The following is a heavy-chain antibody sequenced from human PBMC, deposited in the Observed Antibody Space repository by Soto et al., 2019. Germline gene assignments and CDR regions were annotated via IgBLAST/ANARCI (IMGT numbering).Heavy chain of an antibody. Sequence: QLQLQESGPGLVKASETLSLTCTVSGGSISRTNYYWGWVSQPPGQGLEWIGNIFYSGRTHYNPSLKSRDTISVDTSRNQFSLKLSSVTAADTTVYYCARPVYVDTSVGTQFNGCDPWGQGTLVTVSS. CDR3: ARPVYVDTSVGTQFNGCDP. J-gene: IGHJ5*01. CDR1: GGSISRTNYY. V-gene: IGHV4-39*01. D-gene: IGHD5-18*01. CDR2: IFYSGRT.